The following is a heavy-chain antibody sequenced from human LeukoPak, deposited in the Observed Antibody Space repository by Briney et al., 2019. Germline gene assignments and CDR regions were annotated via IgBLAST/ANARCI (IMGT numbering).Heavy chain of an antibody. CDR2: LDPSGST. Sequence: SETLSLTCTVSGGSISGYYWTWIRQPVGKGLEWIGRLDPSGSTNYDPSLNSRVTMSVDTSKNQFSLKLTSVTAADTAVYHCARGGESYSDYWGQGTLVTVSS. V-gene: IGHV4-4*07. CDR1: GGSISGYY. D-gene: IGHD2-21*01. J-gene: IGHJ4*02. CDR3: ARGGESYSDY.